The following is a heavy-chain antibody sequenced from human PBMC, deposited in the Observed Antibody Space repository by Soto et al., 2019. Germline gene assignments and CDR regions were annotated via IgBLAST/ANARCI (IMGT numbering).Heavy chain of an antibody. CDR1: GFTVSSSA. V-gene: IGHV3-64D*06. CDR2: ISSNGGST. CDR3: VRGLLTTVTTPEYYFDY. J-gene: IGHJ4*02. Sequence: HPGGSLRLSCAASGFTVSSSAMHWVRQAPEKGLEYVSAISSNGGSTYYPDSVKGRFTISRDNSKNTLYLQMSSLRAEDTAVYYCVRGLLTTVTTPEYYFDYWGQGTLVTVSS. D-gene: IGHD4-17*01.